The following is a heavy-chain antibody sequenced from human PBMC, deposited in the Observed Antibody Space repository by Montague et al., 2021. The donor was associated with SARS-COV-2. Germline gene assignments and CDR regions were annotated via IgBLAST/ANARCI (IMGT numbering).Heavy chain of an antibody. CDR3: AGSLSGNQERGDY. J-gene: IGHJ4*01. CDR2: VSDSGST. V-gene: IGHV4-39*07. D-gene: IGHD1-26*01. Sequence: SETLSLTCSVSGVAVLRSRYEWGRTGLPPRKGLEWIRPVSDSGSTSYXXXLKSRVTISVDTPKNQFSLKLSSVTAADTAVYYCAGSLSGNQERGDYWGHGTLVTVSS. CDR1: GVAVLRSRYE.